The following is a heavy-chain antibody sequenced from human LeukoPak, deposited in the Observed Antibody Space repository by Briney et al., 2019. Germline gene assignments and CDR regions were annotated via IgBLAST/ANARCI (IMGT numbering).Heavy chain of an antibody. Sequence: QPGGSLRLSCAASGFTFSSYWMHWVRQAPGKGLVWVSRTNSDGSSTSYADSVKGRFTISRENAKNTLYLQMNSLRAEDTAVYYCAREKQTTYYYDSSGCHPWGLWGQGTLVTVSS. J-gene: IGHJ4*02. CDR2: TNSDGSST. D-gene: IGHD3-22*01. CDR3: AREKQTTYYYDSSGCHPWGL. V-gene: IGHV3-74*01. CDR1: GFTFSSYW.